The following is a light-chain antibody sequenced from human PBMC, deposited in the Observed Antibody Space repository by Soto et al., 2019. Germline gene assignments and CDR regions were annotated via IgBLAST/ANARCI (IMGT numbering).Light chain of an antibody. Sequence: EKVLTQSPVTLSVSLGERATLSCRASQSITTNLAWYQQKPVQAPRLLIFGASNRVTGIPARFSGSGSGTEFSLTISSLPSEDSAIYYCHQYNDWPPLTFGGGTKVEI. CDR2: GAS. V-gene: IGKV3-15*01. CDR3: HQYNDWPPLT. J-gene: IGKJ4*01. CDR1: QSITTN.